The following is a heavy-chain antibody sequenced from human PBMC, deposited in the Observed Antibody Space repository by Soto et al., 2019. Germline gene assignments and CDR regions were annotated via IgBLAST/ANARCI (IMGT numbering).Heavy chain of an antibody. D-gene: IGHD4-17*01. CDR3: ARANGDYSYFDY. V-gene: IGHV3-13*01. CDR1: GFTFSSYD. J-gene: IGHJ4*02. Sequence: GGSLRLSCAASGFTFSSYDMHWVRQATGKGLEWVSAIGTAGDTYYPGSVKGRFTISRENAKNSLYLQMNSLRAEDTAVYYCARANGDYSYFDYWGQGTLVTVSS. CDR2: IGTAGDT.